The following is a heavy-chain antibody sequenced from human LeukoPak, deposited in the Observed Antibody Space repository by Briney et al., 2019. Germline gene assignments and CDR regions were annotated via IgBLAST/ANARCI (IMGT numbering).Heavy chain of an antibody. Sequence: GASVKVSCKASGYTFTNYGINWVRQAPRGGLEWMGCVSAYNGNTHYAQKLQGRVTMTTDTSTSTAYMELRSLTSDDTAVYYCARIGCSSSSCYGNSVDPWGQGTLVTVSS. CDR3: ARIGCSSSSCYGNSVDP. J-gene: IGHJ5*02. V-gene: IGHV1-18*01. CDR1: GYTFTNYG. CDR2: VSAYNGNT. D-gene: IGHD2-2*01.